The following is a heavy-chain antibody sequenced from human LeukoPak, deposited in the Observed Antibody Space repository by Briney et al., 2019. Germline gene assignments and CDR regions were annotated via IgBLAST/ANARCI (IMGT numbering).Heavy chain of an antibody. CDR3: ARAGEPDYYYYYMDV. Sequence: GGSLRLSCATSAISFSSYAVTWLRQAPGEGLEWVSAIHGNTVITYYADSVKGRFTISRDNSKKTVYLQMNSLRAEDTAVYYCARAGEPDYYYYYMDVWGKGTTVTVSS. V-gene: IGHV3-23*01. J-gene: IGHJ6*03. CDR1: AISFSSYA. D-gene: IGHD7-27*01. CDR2: IHGNTVIT.